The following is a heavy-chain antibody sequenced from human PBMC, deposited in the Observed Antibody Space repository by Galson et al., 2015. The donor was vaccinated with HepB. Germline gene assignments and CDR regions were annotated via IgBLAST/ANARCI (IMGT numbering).Heavy chain of an antibody. V-gene: IGHV5-51*01. Sequence: QSGAEVKKPGESLKISCKGSGYSFTSYWIGWVRQMPGKGLEWMGIIYPGDSDTRYSPSFQGQVTISADKSISTAYLQWSSLKASDTAMYYCARNLPLWFGERNSAFDIWGQGTMVTVSS. D-gene: IGHD3-10*01. CDR2: IYPGDSDT. J-gene: IGHJ3*02. CDR1: GYSFTSYW. CDR3: ARNLPLWFGERNSAFDI.